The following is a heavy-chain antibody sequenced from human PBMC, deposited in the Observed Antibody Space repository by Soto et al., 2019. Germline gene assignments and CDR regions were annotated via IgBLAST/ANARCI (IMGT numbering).Heavy chain of an antibody. CDR1: GYTFTGYY. J-gene: IGHJ6*02. CDR3: ARDKRGPAAVTYYYYYYGMDV. V-gene: IGHV1-2*04. Sequence: ASVKVSCKASGYTFTGYYMHWLRQAPGQGLEGMVGINHNGGATTYAQKFQGWVTMTRDTSISTAYMELSSLRSDDTAVYYCARDKRGPAAVTYYYYYYGMDVWGQGTTVTVSS. CDR2: INHNGGAT. D-gene: IGHD2-2*01.